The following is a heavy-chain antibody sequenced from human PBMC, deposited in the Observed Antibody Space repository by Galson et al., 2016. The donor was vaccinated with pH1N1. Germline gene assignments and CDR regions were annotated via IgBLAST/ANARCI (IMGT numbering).Heavy chain of an antibody. CDR2: SYYIGSP. D-gene: IGHD6-13*01. CDR1: SGSINSHY. CDR3: ARDRPLAAAGFINWGHWFDP. Sequence: ETLSLTCTVSSGSINSHYWSWVRQSPGKGLEWIGYSYYIGSPNYNPSLGSRVSMSFETSKNQFSLNLTSMTAADTAVYYCARDRPLAAAGFINWGHWFDPWGQGILVTVSS. J-gene: IGHJ5*02. V-gene: IGHV4-59*11.